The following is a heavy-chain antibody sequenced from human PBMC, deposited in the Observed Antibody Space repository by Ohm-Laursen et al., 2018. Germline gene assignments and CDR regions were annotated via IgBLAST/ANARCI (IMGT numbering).Heavy chain of an antibody. D-gene: IGHD3-22*01. CDR1: GGSIRTYY. CDR3: AGETRTYYSDGSVYTLDI. V-gene: IGHV4-4*07. CDR2: VHSSGST. J-gene: IGHJ3*02. Sequence: PSQTLSLTCVVSGGSIRTYYWNCIRQPAGKGLEWIGRVHSSGSTNYNPSLKSRVTMSVDTSKNQFSLKLSSVTAADTAVYFCAGETRTYYSDGSVYTLDIWGQGTMVTVSS.